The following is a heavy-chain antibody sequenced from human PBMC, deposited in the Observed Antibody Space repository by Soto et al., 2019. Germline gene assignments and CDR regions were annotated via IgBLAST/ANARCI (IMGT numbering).Heavy chain of an antibody. CDR1: GYIFTING. Sequence: QVQLVQSGAEVKMPGASVKVSCQASGYIFTINGISWVRQAPGQGLEWLGWISANSGNTNYAQNVQDRVILTTNTSTATAYMELRSLRSGDTAVYYCARDRNHGLDNWGQGTLVTVSS. J-gene: IGHJ4*02. D-gene: IGHD4-17*01. CDR2: ISANSGNT. CDR3: ARDRNHGLDN. V-gene: IGHV1-18*01.